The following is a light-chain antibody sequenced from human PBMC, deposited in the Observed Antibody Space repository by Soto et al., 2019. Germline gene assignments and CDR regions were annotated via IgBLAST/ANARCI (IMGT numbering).Light chain of an antibody. V-gene: IGKV1-39*01. Sequence: DIQMTQSPSSLSASVGNRVTLTCRANHTINSYLNWYEQRPGKAPKLLIFGTSNLPSGVPSRFSGSGSETDFTLTITSLQPEDFGTYYCQQTYSTPFTFGPGTKVEIK. CDR1: HTINSY. J-gene: IGKJ3*01. CDR2: GTS. CDR3: QQTYSTPFT.